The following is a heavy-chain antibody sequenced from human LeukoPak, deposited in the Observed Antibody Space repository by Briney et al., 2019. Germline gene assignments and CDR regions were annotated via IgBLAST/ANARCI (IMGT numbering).Heavy chain of an antibody. J-gene: IGHJ3*02. V-gene: IGHV3-9*03. CDR1: GFTFDDYA. CDR3: AKVQRTGTTLGAFDI. CDR2: ISWNSGSI. Sequence: GGSLRLSCAASGFTFDDYAMHWVRQAPGKGLEWVSGISWNSGSIGYADSVKGRFTISRDNAKNSLYLQMNSLRAEDMALYYCAKVQRTGTTLGAFDIWGQGTMVTVSS. D-gene: IGHD1-1*01.